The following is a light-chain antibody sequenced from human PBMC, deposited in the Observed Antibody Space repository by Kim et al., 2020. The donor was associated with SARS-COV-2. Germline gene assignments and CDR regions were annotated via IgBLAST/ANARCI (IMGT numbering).Light chain of an antibody. CDR2: GNI. CDR1: SSNIGADYD. V-gene: IGLV1-40*01. Sequence: QRVTISCTGSSSNIGADYDVHWYQHLPGTAPKLLIYGNINRPSGVPDRFSGSKSGTSASLAITGLQAEDEADYYCQSYDSSLSGWVFGGGTKVTVL. J-gene: IGLJ3*02. CDR3: QSYDSSLSGWV.